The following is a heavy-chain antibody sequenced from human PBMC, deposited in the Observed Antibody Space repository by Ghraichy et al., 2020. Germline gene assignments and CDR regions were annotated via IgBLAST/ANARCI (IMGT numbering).Heavy chain of an antibody. CDR3: ARLADYYDSSNFPAGLDY. D-gene: IGHD3-22*01. J-gene: IGHJ4*02. CDR1: GFIFSNHD. CDR2: ISIAGSYI. V-gene: IGHV3-21*06. Sequence: GGSLRLSCAASGFIFSNHDMNWVRQAPGKGLEWVSSISIAGSYIYYADSVKGRFTISRDNAKTSLYLQMNSLRAEDTAVYYCARLADYYDSSNFPAGLDYWGQGTPVTVSS.